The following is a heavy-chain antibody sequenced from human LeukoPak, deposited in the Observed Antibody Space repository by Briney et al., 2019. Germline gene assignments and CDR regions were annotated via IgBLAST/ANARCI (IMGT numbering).Heavy chain of an antibody. Sequence: PGGSLRLSCAASGFTFSRYAMSWVRTAPGKGLEWVSSMSGSGGSTYYADSVKGRFTISRDDSKNTLYLQMNSLRAEDTAVYDCARVRYGELDVWGQGTTVTVSS. CDR2: MSGSGGST. V-gene: IGHV3-23*01. CDR1: GFTFSRYA. CDR3: ARVRYGELDV. D-gene: IGHD4-17*01. J-gene: IGHJ6*02.